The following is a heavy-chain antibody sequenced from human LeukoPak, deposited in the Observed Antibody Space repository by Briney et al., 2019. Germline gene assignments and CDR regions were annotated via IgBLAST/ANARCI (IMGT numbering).Heavy chain of an antibody. CDR3: ARVPPRFYDILTGYYPDYASDI. J-gene: IGHJ3*02. CDR2: IYYSGST. Sequence: PSETLSLTCTVSGGSISSYYWSWIRQPPGKGLEWIGYIYYSGSTNYNPSLTSRGTISVDTSKDQFSLKLSSVTAADTAMYYCARVPPRFYDILTGYYPDYASDIWGQGTMVTVSS. D-gene: IGHD3-9*01. CDR1: GGSISSYY. V-gene: IGHV4-59*01.